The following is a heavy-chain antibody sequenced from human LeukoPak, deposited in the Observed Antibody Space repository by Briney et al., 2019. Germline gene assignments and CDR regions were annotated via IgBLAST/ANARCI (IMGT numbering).Heavy chain of an antibody. Sequence: GGSLRLSCAASGFTFSSNAMTWVRQAPGKGLEWVSAIHGSDDNTHYADSVKGRFTISRDKSKNTLYLQMNNLRADDTAVYYCAKDLLRWSFDYWGQGTLVTVSS. D-gene: IGHD4-23*01. CDR3: AKDLLRWSFDY. CDR2: IHGSDDNT. V-gene: IGHV3-23*01. CDR1: GFTFSSNA. J-gene: IGHJ4*02.